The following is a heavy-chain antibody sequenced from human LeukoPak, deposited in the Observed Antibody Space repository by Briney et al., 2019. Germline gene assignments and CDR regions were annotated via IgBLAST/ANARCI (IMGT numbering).Heavy chain of an antibody. CDR1: GGSFSGYY. V-gene: IGHV4-34*01. CDR3: ARRLLWFGETTRYMDV. D-gene: IGHD3-10*01. CDR2: INHSGST. Sequence: SETLSLTCAVYGGSFSGYYWSWIRQPPGKGLEWIGEINHSGSTNYNPSLKSRVTISVDTSKNQFSLKLSSVTAADTVVYYCARRLLWFGETTRYMDVWGKGTTVTISS. J-gene: IGHJ6*03.